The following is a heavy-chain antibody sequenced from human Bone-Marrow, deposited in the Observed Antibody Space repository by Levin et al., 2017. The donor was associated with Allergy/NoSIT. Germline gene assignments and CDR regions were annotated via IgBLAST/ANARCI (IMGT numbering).Heavy chain of an antibody. CDR1: GYGFTAYY. Sequence: GESLKISCKASGYGFTAYYIQWVRQAPGQGLEWMGRVNPNNGDTDYAKKFRGRVTMTRDTSISTAYMELTSLRSDDTAVYYCARGLGNYMNGFDYWGQGTLVTVSS. CDR2: VNPNNGDT. D-gene: IGHD1-7*01. CDR3: ARGLGNYMNGFDY. V-gene: IGHV1-2*06. J-gene: IGHJ4*02.